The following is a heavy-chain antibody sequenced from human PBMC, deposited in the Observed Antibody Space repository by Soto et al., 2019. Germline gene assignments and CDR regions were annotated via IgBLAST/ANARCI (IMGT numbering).Heavy chain of an antibody. CDR3: VRVRVGSIPLNYDMDV. V-gene: IGHV1-69*01. Sequence: EQLVQSGAEVQKPGSSVKVSCKASGDSLSRHGISWVRQAPGQGLEWMGGIIPIFHITNYAQKFQGRLMITADESTRTADMELSRLGSDDSAVYFCVRVRVGSIPLNYDMDVWGQGTTVTVS. CDR2: IIPIFHIT. CDR1: GDSLSRHG. J-gene: IGHJ6*02. D-gene: IGHD5-12*01.